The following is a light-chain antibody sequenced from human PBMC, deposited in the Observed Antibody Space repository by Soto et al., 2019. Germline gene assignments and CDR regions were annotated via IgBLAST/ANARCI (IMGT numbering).Light chain of an antibody. CDR3: SSYAGRNNLV. J-gene: IGLJ2*01. CDR2: EVS. CDR1: SSDVGGYNY. V-gene: IGLV2-14*01. Sequence: QSALTQPASMSGSPGQSITISCTGTSSDVGGYNYVSWYQRHPGKAPKLMIYEVSNRPSGVSNRFSGSKSGNTASLTISGLQAEDEADYYCSSYAGRNNLVFGGGTKLTVL.